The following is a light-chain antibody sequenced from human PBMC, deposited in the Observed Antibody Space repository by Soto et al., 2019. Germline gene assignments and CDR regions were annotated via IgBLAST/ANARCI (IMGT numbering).Light chain of an antibody. J-gene: IGLJ1*01. CDR2: EVT. Sequence: QSALTQPPSASGSPGQSVTISCTGTSSDVGGYNYVSWYQQHPGKAPKLMIYEVTKRPSGVPDRFSGSKSGNTASLTVSGLQAEDEADDFCCSHAGDNTYVFGTGTKVTVL. CDR3: CSHAGDNTYV. V-gene: IGLV2-8*01. CDR1: SSDVGGYNY.